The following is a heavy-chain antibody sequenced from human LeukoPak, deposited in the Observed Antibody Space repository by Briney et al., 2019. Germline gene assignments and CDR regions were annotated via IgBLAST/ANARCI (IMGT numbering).Heavy chain of an antibody. Sequence: SVKVSCKASGGTFSSYAISWVRQAPGQGLKWMGGIIPIFGTANYAQKFQGRVTITADKSTSTAYMELSSLRSEDTAVYYCASSNGYSSGWYLPITDYWGQGTLVTVSS. CDR2: IIPIFGTA. V-gene: IGHV1-69*06. J-gene: IGHJ4*02. CDR3: ASSNGYSSGWYLPITDY. D-gene: IGHD6-19*01. CDR1: GGTFSSYA.